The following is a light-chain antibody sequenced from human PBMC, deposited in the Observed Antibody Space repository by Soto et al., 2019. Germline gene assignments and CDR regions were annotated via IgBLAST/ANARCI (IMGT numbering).Light chain of an antibody. Sequence: QSALTQPASVSGSPGQSITISCTGTSSDVGGYNYVSWYQQHPRKAPKLMIYEVSNRPSGVSNRFSGSKSGNTASLTISGLHAEDEAYYYCSSYTRNSTLVFGGGTKLTVL. V-gene: IGLV2-14*01. CDR3: SSYTRNSTLV. CDR2: EVS. J-gene: IGLJ2*01. CDR1: SSDVGGYNY.